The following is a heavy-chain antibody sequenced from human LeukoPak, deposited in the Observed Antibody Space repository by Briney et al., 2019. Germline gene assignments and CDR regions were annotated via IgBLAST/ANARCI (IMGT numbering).Heavy chain of an antibody. CDR2: IYYSGNT. D-gene: IGHD5-12*01. Sequence: SETLSLTCTVAGGSISSSSYYWGWIRQPPGKGLEWIGSIYYSGNTYYNPSLKSRVTISVDTSKNQFSLKLSSVTAADTAVYYCARQQNRGYGLPFDYWGQGTLVTVSS. J-gene: IGHJ4*02. CDR1: GGSISSSSYY. V-gene: IGHV4-39*01. CDR3: ARQQNRGYGLPFDY.